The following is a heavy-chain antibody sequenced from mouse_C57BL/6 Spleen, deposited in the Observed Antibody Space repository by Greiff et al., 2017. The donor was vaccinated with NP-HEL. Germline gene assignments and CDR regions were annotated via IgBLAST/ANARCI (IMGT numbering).Heavy chain of an antibody. V-gene: IGHV1-82*01. J-gene: IGHJ3*01. CDR2: IYPGDGDT. Sequence: VQRVESGPELVKPGASVKISCKASGYAFSSSWMNWVKQRPGKGLEWIGRIYPGDGDTNYNGKFKGKATLTADKSSSTAYMQLSSLTSEDSAVYFCARGFAYWGQGTLVTVSA. CDR3: ARGFAY. CDR1: GYAFSSSW.